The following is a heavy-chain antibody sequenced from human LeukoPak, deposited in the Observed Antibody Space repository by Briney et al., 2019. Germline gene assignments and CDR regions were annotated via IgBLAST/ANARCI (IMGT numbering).Heavy chain of an antibody. D-gene: IGHD1-7*01. J-gene: IGHJ3*01. Sequence: SETLSLTCTVSGGSINSDYWHWIRQTPGKGLEWIGYISTSGSINYKPSLKSRVSISVDTSKNQFSLKLRSVTPADTAVYYCARELLGAFDVWGQGAMVTVSS. CDR1: GGSINSDY. CDR3: ARELLGAFDV. V-gene: IGHV4-4*09. CDR2: ISTSGSI.